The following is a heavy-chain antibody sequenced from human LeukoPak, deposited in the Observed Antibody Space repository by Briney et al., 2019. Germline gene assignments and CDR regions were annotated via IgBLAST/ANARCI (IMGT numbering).Heavy chain of an antibody. V-gene: IGHV4-59*01. CDR1: GGSISSYY. J-gene: IGHJ4*02. Sequence: SETLSLTCTVSGGSISSYYWSWIRQPAGKGLEWIGYIYYSGSTNYNPSLKSRVTISVDTSKNQFSLKLSSVTAADTAVYYCARDQFSYFDYWGQGTLVTVSS. CDR2: IYYSGST. CDR3: ARDQFSYFDY.